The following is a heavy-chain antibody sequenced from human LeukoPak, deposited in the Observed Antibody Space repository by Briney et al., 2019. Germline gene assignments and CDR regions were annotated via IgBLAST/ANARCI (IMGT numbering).Heavy chain of an antibody. CDR1: LGTFSRSG. D-gene: IGHD3-22*01. V-gene: IGHV1-69*13. Sequence: SVKVSCKASLGTFSRSGISWVRQAPGQGRDWMGGITSMFGRANCVQKFQGRVTITADEYRSTAYVELKDLRSEDKAIYSCARDAAIFDSSGYYFLWWGQGGLVSVSS. CDR3: ARDAAIFDSSGYYFLW. CDR2: ITSMFGRA. J-gene: IGHJ4*02.